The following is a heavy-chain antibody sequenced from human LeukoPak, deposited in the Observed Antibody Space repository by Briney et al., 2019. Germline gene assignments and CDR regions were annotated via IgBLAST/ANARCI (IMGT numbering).Heavy chain of an antibody. V-gene: IGHV1-69*05. D-gene: IGHD3-22*01. CDR3: ARARSPSSGYLLRDHNWFDP. CDR2: IIPIFGTT. CDR1: GGTFNSYA. J-gene: IGHJ5*02. Sequence: SVKVSSKASGGTFNSYAISWVRQAPGQGLEWMGGIIPIFGTTNYVQKVQGRVTITTDESTTTAYMELSSLRSEDTAVYYCARARSPSSGYLLRDHNWFDPWGQGTLVTVSS.